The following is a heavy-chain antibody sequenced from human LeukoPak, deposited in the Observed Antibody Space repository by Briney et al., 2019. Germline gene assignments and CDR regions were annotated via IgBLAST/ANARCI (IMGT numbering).Heavy chain of an antibody. D-gene: IGHD6-13*01. V-gene: IGHV3-11*04. J-gene: IGHJ4*02. CDR2: ISSSGSML. CDR1: GFTFSDYY. Sequence: GESLRLSCAASGFTFSDYYMSWIRQAPGKGLEWVSYISSSGSMLHYADSVEGRFTISRDNAKNSLYLQMSSLRVEDTAVYYCTRRPYSSSWYYFDYWGQGTLVTVSS. CDR3: TRRPYSSSWYYFDY.